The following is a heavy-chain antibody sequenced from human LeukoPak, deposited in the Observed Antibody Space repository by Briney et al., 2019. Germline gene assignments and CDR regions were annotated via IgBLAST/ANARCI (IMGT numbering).Heavy chain of an antibody. V-gene: IGHV3-30-3*01. J-gene: IGHJ4*02. CDR2: ISYDGSNK. Sequence: PGRSLRLSCAASGFTFSSYAMHWVRQAPGKGLEWVAVISYDGSNKYYADSVKGRFTISRDSSKNTLYLQMNSLRAEDTAVYYCTASFDYWGQGTLVTVSS. CDR1: GFTFSSYA. D-gene: IGHD2-21*02. CDR3: TASFDY.